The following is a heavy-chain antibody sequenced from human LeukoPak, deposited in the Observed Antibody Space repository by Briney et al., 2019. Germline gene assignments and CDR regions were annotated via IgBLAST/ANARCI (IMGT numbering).Heavy chain of an antibody. CDR1: GGSISSYY. J-gene: IGHJ4*02. Sequence: SETLSLTCTVSGGSISSYYWSWIRQPPGKGLEWIGEINHSGSTNYNPSLKSRVTISVDTSKNQFSLKLSSVTAADTAVFYCARHRGYYDSSGDGYYFDYWGQGNLVTVSS. V-gene: IGHV4-34*01. D-gene: IGHD3-22*01. CDR2: INHSGST. CDR3: ARHRGYYDSSGDGYYFDY.